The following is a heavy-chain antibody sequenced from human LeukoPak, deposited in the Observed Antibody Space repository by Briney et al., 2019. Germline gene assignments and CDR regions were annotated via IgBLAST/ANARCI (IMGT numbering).Heavy chain of an antibody. CDR1: GFTFSSYG. Sequence: PGGSLRLSCAASGFTFSSYGMHWVRQAPGKGLEWVAVISYDGSNKYYADSVKGRFAISRDNSKNTLYLQMNSLRAEDTAVYYCAKVPDGYSYGLDYWGQGTLVTVSS. CDR3: AKVPDGYSYGLDY. D-gene: IGHD5-18*01. V-gene: IGHV3-30*18. J-gene: IGHJ4*02. CDR2: ISYDGSNK.